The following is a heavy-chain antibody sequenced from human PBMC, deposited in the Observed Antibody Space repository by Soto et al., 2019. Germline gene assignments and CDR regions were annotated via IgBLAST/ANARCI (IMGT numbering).Heavy chain of an antibody. CDR3: AGRAIDF. CDR2: INQDGSEK. Sequence: GGSLRLSCAASGFTFSNYWMTWVRQAPGKGLEWVANINQDGSEKYYVDSVKGRFTVSRDNAKNSLFLQMHSLRVEDTAVYYCAGRAIDFWGQGTLVTVSS. J-gene: IGHJ4*02. V-gene: IGHV3-7*01. CDR1: GFTFSNYW.